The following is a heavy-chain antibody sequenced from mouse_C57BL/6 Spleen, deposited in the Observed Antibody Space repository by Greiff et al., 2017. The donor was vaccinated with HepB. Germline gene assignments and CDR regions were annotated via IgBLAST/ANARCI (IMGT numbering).Heavy chain of an antibody. J-gene: IGHJ3*01. CDR2: IRLKSDNYAT. V-gene: IGHV6-3*01. Sequence: EVQVVESGGGLVQPGGSMKLSCVASGFTFSNYWMNWVRQSPEKGLEWVAQIRLKSDNYATHYAESVKGRFTISRDDSKSSVYLQMNNLRAEDTGIYYCTNWDNAYWGQGTLVTVSA. CDR3: TNWDNAY. D-gene: IGHD4-1*01. CDR1: GFTFSNYW.